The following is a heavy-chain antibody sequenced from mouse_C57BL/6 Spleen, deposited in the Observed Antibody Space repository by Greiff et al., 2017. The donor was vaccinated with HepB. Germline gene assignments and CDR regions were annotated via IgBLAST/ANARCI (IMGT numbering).Heavy chain of an antibody. D-gene: IGHD2-4*01. Sequence: QVQLKESGAELVKPGASVKISCKASGYAFSSYWMNWVKQRPGKGLEWIGQIYPGDGDTNYNGKFKGKATLTADKSSSTAYMQLSSLTSEDSAVYFCARLDYDSTWGQGTLVTVSA. CDR1: GYAFSSYW. J-gene: IGHJ3*01. V-gene: IGHV1-80*01. CDR2: IYPGDGDT. CDR3: ARLDYDST.